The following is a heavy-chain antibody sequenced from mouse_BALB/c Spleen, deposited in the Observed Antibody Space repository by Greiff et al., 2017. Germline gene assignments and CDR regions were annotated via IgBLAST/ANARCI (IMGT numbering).Heavy chain of an antibody. D-gene: IGHD2-14*01. J-gene: IGHJ4*01. CDR1: GYSITSGYY. CDR2: ISYDGSN. V-gene: IGHV3-6*02. Sequence: EVKLMESGPGLVKPSQSLSLTCSVTGYSITSGYYWNWIRQFPGNKLEWMGYISYDGSNNYNPSLKNRISITRDTSKNQFFLKLNSVTTEDTATYYCATDRYDDAMDYWGQGTSVTVSS. CDR3: ATDRYDDAMDY.